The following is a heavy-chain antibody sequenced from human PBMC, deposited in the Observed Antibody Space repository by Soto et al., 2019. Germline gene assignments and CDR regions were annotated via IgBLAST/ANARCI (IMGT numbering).Heavy chain of an antibody. V-gene: IGHV4-59*01. CDR1: GGSIRNVY. D-gene: IGHD2-15*01. CDR3: ARAHAPTLPFDY. Sequence: SVTLSLTCTVSGGSIRNVYWSWIRQAPGKGLEWIGFIFHSGNAKYNPSLKSRVTISVDTSKNQFSLSLDSVTAADTAVYFCARAHAPTLPFDYCGQGTLVTVS. CDR2: IFHSGNA. J-gene: IGHJ4*01.